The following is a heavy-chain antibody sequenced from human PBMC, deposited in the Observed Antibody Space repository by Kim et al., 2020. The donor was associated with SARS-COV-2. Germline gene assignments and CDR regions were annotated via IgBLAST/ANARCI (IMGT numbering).Heavy chain of an antibody. J-gene: IGHJ4*02. CDR2: IIPDETKR. V-gene: IGHV3-7*01. Sequence: GGSLRLSCAASGFNFNKYWMNWVRQAPGKGLEWVVNIIPDETKRNYADSVKGRFTINRDNAQNSLYLQMNSLTVEDTAIYYCAREDGTFDYWGQGILVTVSS. CDR3: AREDGTFDY. CDR1: GFNFNKYW.